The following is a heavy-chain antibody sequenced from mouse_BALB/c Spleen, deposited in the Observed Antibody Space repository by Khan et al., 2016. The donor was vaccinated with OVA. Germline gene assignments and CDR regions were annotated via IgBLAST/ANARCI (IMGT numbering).Heavy chain of an antibody. CDR3: SRWNYRYDGYFDY. D-gene: IGHD2-14*01. CDR2: INYSGST. V-gene: IGHV3-8*02. CDR1: GDSITSGY. Sequence: EVQLQESGPSLVKPSQTLSLTCSVTGDSITSGYWNWIRKFPGNKLEYMGYINYSGSTYYNPSLKSRISITRDTSKNHFYLQLNSVTTEDTATYYCSRWNYRYDGYFDYWGQGTTLTGSA. J-gene: IGHJ2*01.